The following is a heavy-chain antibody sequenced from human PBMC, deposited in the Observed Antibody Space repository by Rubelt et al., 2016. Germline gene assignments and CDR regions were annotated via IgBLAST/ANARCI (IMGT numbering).Heavy chain of an antibody. Sequence: QVQLQQWGAGLLKPSETLSLTCVVSGGSFSAYYRSWIRQPPGKGLEWIGEINHSGSTTYNPSLKSRVTMSVDTSKNQFSLKVNSVTAADTAVYYCTRDYDFWSHYSSYGMDVWGQGTTVTVSS. D-gene: IGHD3-3*01. CDR3: TRDYDFWSHYSSYGMDV. CDR1: GGSFSAYY. CDR2: INHSGST. J-gene: IGHJ6*02. V-gene: IGHV4-34*01.